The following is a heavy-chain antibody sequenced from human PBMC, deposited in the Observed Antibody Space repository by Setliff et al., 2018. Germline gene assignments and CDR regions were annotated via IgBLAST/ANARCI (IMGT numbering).Heavy chain of an antibody. CDR2: INPSSGAT. CDR3: ARDGGGDSDAFDI. D-gene: IGHD3-16*01. J-gene: IGHJ3*02. V-gene: IGHV1-2*06. CDR1: GYTFTGYY. Sequence: GASVKVSCKASGYTFTGYYTYWVRQAPGQGLEWMGRINPSSGATIYAQKFQGRVTMTSDTSISTAYMELGRLRSDDTAVYFCARDGGGDSDAFDIWGQGTTVTVS.